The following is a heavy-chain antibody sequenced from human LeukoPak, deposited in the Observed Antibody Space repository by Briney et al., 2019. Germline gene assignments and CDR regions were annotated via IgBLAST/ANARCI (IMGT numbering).Heavy chain of an antibody. CDR3: AKERYSSRYANFDY. J-gene: IGHJ4*02. D-gene: IGHD6-13*01. CDR2: IRYDGSNK. CDR1: GFTFSSYG. V-gene: IGHV3-30*02. Sequence: GGSLRLSCAASGFTFSSYGMHWVRQAPGKGLEWVAFIRYDGSNKYYADSVKGRSTISRDNSKNTLYLQMNSLRAEDTAVYYCAKERYSSRYANFDYWGQGTLVTVSS.